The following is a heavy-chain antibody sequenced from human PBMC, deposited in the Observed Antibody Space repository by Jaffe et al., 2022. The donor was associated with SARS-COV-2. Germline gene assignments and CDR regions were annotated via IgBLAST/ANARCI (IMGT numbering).Heavy chain of an antibody. CDR1: GGSFSGYY. J-gene: IGHJ4*02. CDR2: INHSGST. D-gene: IGHD3-3*01. V-gene: IGHV4-34*01. Sequence: QVQLQQWGAGLLKPSETLSLTCAVYGGSFSGYYWSWIRQPPGKGLEWIGEINHSGSTNYNPSLKSRVTISVDTSKNQFSLKLSSVTAADTAVYYCARESIFGVVQDWGQGTLVTVSS. CDR3: ARESIFGVVQD.